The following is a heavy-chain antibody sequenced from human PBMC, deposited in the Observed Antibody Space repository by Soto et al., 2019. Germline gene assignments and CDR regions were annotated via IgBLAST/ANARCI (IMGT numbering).Heavy chain of an antibody. D-gene: IGHD6-19*01. CDR1: GFTFSSYA. V-gene: IGHV3-30-3*01. J-gene: IGHJ6*02. Sequence: GGSLRLSCAASGFTFSSYAMHWVRQAPGKGLEWVAVISYDGSNKYYADSVKGRFTISRDNSKNTLYLQMNSLRAEDTAVYYCARVVAVRGWSPVYYYYGMDVWGQGTTVTVSS. CDR2: ISYDGSNK. CDR3: ARVVAVRGWSPVYYYYGMDV.